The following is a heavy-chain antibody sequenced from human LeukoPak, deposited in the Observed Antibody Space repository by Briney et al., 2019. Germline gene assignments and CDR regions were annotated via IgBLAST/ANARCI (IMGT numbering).Heavy chain of an antibody. Sequence: GGSLRLSCAASGFTFSSYAMTWVRQAPGKGLECISYISSSSSYTDYADSVKGRFTISRDNAKNSLYLQMNSLRAEDTAVYYCARENWKSLDYWGQGTLVTVSS. CDR1: GFTFSSYA. CDR2: ISSSSSYT. J-gene: IGHJ4*02. D-gene: IGHD1-1*01. V-gene: IGHV3-21*05. CDR3: ARENWKSLDY.